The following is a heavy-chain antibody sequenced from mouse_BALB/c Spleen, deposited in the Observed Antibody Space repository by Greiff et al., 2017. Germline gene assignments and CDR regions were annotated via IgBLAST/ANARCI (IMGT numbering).Heavy chain of an antibody. J-gene: IGHJ2*01. D-gene: IGHD2-12*01. CDR1: GYSITSGYY. Sequence: EVQLQESGPGLVKPSQSLSLTCSVTGYSITSGYYWNWIRQFPGNKLEWMGYISYDGSNNYNPSLKNRISITRDTSKNQFFLKLNSVTTEDTATYYCARERTTGGFDYWGQGTTLTVSS. CDR3: ARERTTGGFDY. V-gene: IGHV3-6*02. CDR2: ISYDGSN.